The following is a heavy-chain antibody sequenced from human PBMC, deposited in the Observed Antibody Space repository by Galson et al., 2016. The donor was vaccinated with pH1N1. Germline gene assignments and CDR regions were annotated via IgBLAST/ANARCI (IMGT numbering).Heavy chain of an antibody. D-gene: IGHD4-17*01. V-gene: IGHV3-7*01. CDR3: ERDHDYGDSDPSHYYNGMDV. CDR1: GFTISTYW. CDR2: INQDGSKK. J-gene: IGHJ6*02. Sequence: SLRLSCAASGFTISTYWMTWVRQAPGKGLEWVANINQDGSKKYFVDSVKGRFTISRDNAKSSLYRQMISLRAEDTAVYYCERDHDYGDSDPSHYYNGMDVWGQGTTVTVSS.